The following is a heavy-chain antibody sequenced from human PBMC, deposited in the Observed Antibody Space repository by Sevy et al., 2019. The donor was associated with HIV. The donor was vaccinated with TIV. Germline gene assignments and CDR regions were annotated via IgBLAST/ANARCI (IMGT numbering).Heavy chain of an antibody. V-gene: IGHV3-7*01. D-gene: IGHD3-10*01. CDR1: KFIFSNYW. Sequence: GGSLRLSCATSKFIFSNYWMTWVRQAPGKGLEWVANIAQDGNEQFYVDTVKGRFTISRDNAKNSLYLQMSSLRVEDTAVYYCARDQGRGLYYWGQGALVTVSS. CDR2: IAQDGNEQ. J-gene: IGHJ4*02. CDR3: ARDQGRGLYY.